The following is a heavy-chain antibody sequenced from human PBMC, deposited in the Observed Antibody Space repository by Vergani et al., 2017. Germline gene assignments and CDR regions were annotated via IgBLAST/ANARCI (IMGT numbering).Heavy chain of an antibody. V-gene: IGHV3-9*03. CDR2: ISWISGSI. J-gene: IGHJ4*02. Sequence: EVQLVESGGGLVQPGRSLRLSCAASGFTFDDYAMNWVRQAPGKGLVWVSGISWISGSIGYADSLKGRFTISRDNAKSSLYLQMNSLRAEDMALYYCAASTGSYYYFDYWGQGTLVTVSS. D-gene: IGHD1-26*01. CDR3: AASTGSYYYFDY. CDR1: GFTFDDYA.